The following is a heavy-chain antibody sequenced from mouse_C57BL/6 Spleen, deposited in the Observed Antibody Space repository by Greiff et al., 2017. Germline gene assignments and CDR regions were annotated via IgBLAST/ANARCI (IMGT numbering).Heavy chain of an antibody. CDR3: TRENSNYDDYVDY. V-gene: IGHV1-5*01. CDR1: GYTFTSYW. Sequence: EVQLQQSGTVLARPGASVKMSCKTSGYTFTSYWMHWVKQRPGQGLEWIGAIYPGNSDTSYNQKFKGKAKLTAVTSASTAYMELSSLTNEDSAVYYWTRENSNYDDYVDYWGQGTTLTVSS. D-gene: IGHD2-5*01. J-gene: IGHJ2*01. CDR2: IYPGNSDT.